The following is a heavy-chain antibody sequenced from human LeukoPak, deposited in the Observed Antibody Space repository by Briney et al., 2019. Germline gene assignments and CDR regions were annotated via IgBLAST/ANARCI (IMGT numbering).Heavy chain of an antibody. CDR3: ASNYANYYAPFDY. Sequence: GGSLRLSCAASGLTFSSYSMNWVRQAPGKGLEWVSYISSSSSTMYYADSVKGRFTISRNNAKNSLYLQMNSLRPEDTAVYYCASNYANYYAPFDYWGQGTLVTVSS. V-gene: IGHV3-48*04. CDR1: GLTFSSYS. J-gene: IGHJ4*02. D-gene: IGHD3-3*01. CDR2: ISSSSSTM.